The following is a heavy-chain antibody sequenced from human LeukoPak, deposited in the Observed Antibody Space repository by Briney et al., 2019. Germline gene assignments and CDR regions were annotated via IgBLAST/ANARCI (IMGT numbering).Heavy chain of an antibody. V-gene: IGHV3-74*01. D-gene: IGHD2-15*01. Sequence: GRSLRLSCTASGFTFSSYAMHWVRQAPGKGLEWVSRINSDGSSTSYADSVKGRFTISRDNAKNTLYLQINSLRAEDTAVYYCGRGRPGGFDIWGQGTMVTVSS. J-gene: IGHJ3*02. CDR1: GFTFSSYA. CDR2: INSDGSST. CDR3: GRGRPGGFDI.